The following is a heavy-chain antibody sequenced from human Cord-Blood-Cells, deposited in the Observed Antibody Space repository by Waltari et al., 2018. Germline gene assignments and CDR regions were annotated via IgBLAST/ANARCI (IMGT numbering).Heavy chain of an antibody. J-gene: IGHJ5*02. V-gene: IGHV1-69*09. CDR1: GGTFSSYA. CDR2: IIPILGIA. Sequence: QVQLVQSGAEVKKPGSSVKVSCKASGGTFSSYAISWVRQAPGQGLEWMGRIIPILGIANYAQKFQGRVTITADKSTSTAYMELSSLRSEDTAVYYCARDLRYSSSANWFDPWGQGTLVTVSS. D-gene: IGHD6-6*01. CDR3: ARDLRYSSSANWFDP.